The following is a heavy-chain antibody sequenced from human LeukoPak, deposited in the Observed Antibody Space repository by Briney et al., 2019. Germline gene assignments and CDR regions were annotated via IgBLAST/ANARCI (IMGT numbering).Heavy chain of an antibody. D-gene: IGHD3-22*01. V-gene: IGHV3-30*04. J-gene: IGHJ4*02. CDR2: ISYDGSNK. CDR3: AHPYYYDSSGYYLLDY. Sequence: GGSLRLSCAASGFTFSSYAMHWVRQAPGKGLEWVAVISYDGSNKYYADSVKGRFTISRDNSKNTLYLQMNSLRAEDTAVYYCAHPYYYDSSGYYLLDYGGQGTLVTVSS. CDR1: GFTFSSYA.